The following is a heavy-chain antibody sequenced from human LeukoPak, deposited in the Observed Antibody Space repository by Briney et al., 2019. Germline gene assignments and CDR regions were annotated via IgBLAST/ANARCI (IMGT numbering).Heavy chain of an antibody. D-gene: IGHD2-21*01. CDR2: IWYDGSNK. Sequence: GGSLRLSCAASEFTFSNYWMHWVRQAPGKGPEWVAAIWYDGSNKYYADSVKGRFSISRDNSKSTLYLQMNSLRDEDTAVYYCVRDGSTILAGGLDYWGQGTRVTVSS. V-gene: IGHV3-33*08. CDR3: VRDGSTILAGGLDY. J-gene: IGHJ4*02. CDR1: EFTFSNYW.